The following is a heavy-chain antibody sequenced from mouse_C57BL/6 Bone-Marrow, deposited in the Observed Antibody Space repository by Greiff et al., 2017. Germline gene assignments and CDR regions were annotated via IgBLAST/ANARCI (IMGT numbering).Heavy chain of an antibody. CDR1: GFTFSSYT. CDR3: ARRAYGSSSWYFDV. CDR2: ISGGGGNT. V-gene: IGHV5-9*01. D-gene: IGHD1-1*01. Sequence: EVKVVESGGGLVKPGGSLKLSCAASGFTFSSYTMSWVRQTPEKRLEWVATISGGGGNTYYPASGKGRFTISRDNAKNTLYLQMSSLRSEDTALYYCARRAYGSSSWYFDVWGTGTTVTVSS. J-gene: IGHJ1*03.